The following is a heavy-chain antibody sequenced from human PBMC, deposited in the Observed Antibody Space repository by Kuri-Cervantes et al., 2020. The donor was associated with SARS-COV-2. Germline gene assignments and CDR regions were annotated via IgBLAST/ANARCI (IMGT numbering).Heavy chain of an antibody. V-gene: IGHV5-51*01. J-gene: IGHJ4*02. CDR3: ATGLVVPAAMRDY. CDR1: GYSFTSYW. D-gene: IGHD2-2*01. Sequence: GGSLRLSCKGSGYSFTSYWIGWVRQMPGKGLEWMGIIYPGDSDTRYSPSFRGQVTISADKSISTAYLQWSSLKASDTAMYYCATGLVVPAAMRDYWGQGTLVTVSS. CDR2: IYPGDSDT.